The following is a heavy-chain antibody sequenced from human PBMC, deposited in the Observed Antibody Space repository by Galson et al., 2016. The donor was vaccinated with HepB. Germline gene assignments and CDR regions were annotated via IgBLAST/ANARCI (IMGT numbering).Heavy chain of an antibody. D-gene: IGHD3-3*01. CDR1: GFTFSSYV. V-gene: IGHV3-23*01. CDR3: AKGDTYYDFWSGYYIDY. J-gene: IGHJ4*02. Sequence: SLRLSCAASGFTFSSYVLSWVRQPPGKGLEWVSAIRADGRNTYYADSVKGRFTISRDNSKNTMYLQMNSLRAEDTAVYYCAKGDTYYDFWSGYYIDYWGQGTLVTVSS. CDR2: IRADGRNT.